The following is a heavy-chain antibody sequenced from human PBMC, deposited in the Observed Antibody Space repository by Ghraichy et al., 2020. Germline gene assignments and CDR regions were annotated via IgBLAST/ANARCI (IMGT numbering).Heavy chain of an antibody. V-gene: IGHV3-30*03. J-gene: IGHJ6*02. CDR2: ISYGGGNR. D-gene: IGHD3-22*01. CDR1: GFTFSRYG. Sequence: GGSLRLSCAASGFTFSRYGMQWVRQAPGQGLEWVAVISYGGGNRYYADSVKGRFTISRDNSKNTLYLQMNSLRAEDTAVYYCARDFDTSGCYYVSSFGYYHYGMDVLGPGTTVPVSS. CDR3: ARDFDTSGCYYVSSFGYYHYGMDV.